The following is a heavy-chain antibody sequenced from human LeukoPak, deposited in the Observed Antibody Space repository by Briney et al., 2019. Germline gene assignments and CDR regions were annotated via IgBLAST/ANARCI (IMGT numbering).Heavy chain of an antibody. CDR1: GYTFTSYY. J-gene: IGHJ4*02. CDR2: INPSGGST. D-gene: IGHD6-19*01. V-gene: IGHV1-46*01. CDR3: ARDAVAGTSFDY. Sequence: ASVKVSCKASGYTFTSYYMHCVRQAPGQGLEWMGIINPSGGSTSYAQKFQGRVTMTRDTSTSTVYMELSSLRSEDTAVYYCARDAVAGTSFDYWGQGTLVTVSS.